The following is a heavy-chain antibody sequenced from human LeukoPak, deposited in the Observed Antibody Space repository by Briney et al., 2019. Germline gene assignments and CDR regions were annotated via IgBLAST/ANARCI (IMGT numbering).Heavy chain of an antibody. J-gene: IGHJ4*02. D-gene: IGHD6-19*01. CDR3: ASIDRGWYQAGY. V-gene: IGHV5-51*01. CDR2: MNPGDSKT. CDR1: GFIFTGRW. Sequence: GESLKISCKASGFIFTGRWIGWVRQMPGKGLEWMGSMNPGDSKTEYRPPFQGQVTISADKSINTAYLQWSSLKASDTAIYYCASIDRGWYQAGYWGQGTLVTVSS.